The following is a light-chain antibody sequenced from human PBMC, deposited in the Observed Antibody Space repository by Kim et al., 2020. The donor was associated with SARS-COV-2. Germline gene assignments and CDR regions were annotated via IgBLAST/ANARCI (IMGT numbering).Light chain of an antibody. CDR2: GKN. CDR3: NSRDSSGNHLV. CDR1: SLRSYY. J-gene: IGLJ2*01. V-gene: IGLV3-19*01. Sequence: LGQTVRITCKGDSLRSYYASWYQQKPGQAPVLVIYGKNNRPAGIPDRVSGSSTGKTDSLTITGAQAEDEADDDCNSRDSSGNHLVFGGGTQLTVL.